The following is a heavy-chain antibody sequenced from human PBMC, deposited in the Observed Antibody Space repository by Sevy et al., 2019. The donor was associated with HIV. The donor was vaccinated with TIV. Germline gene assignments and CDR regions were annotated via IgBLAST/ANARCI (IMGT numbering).Heavy chain of an antibody. Sequence: GGSLRLSCAASRFSFSSYAMSWVRQAPGKGLEWVSSMTGSGGTIYYGDPVKGRFTISRDNSKNTLYLQMNSLRAEDTAVYYCAKDGLYGGDFEYFQDWGQGTLVTVSS. CDR2: MTGSGGTI. V-gene: IGHV3-23*01. CDR1: RFSFSSYA. J-gene: IGHJ1*01. D-gene: IGHD2-21*02. CDR3: AKDGLYGGDFEYFQD.